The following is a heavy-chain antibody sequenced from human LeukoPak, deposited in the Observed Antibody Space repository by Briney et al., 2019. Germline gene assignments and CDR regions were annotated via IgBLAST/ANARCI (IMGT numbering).Heavy chain of an antibody. D-gene: IGHD3-22*01. CDR1: GFTFNDHA. Sequence: GRSLRLSCAASGFTFNDHAMYWVRQAPGKGLEWVSDINWNSDNIGYADSVKGRFTISRDDAKNSLFLQMNSLRTEDTALYYCASASYYYDTTGLGAVDIGGQGTMVTVYS. CDR2: INWNSDNI. J-gene: IGHJ3*02. CDR3: ASASYYYDTTGLGAVDI. V-gene: IGHV3-9*01.